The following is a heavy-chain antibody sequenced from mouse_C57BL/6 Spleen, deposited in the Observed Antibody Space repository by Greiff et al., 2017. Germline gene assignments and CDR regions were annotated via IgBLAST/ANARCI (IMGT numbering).Heavy chain of an antibody. D-gene: IGHD1-1*02. CDR2: ISSGSSTI. V-gene: IGHV5-17*01. CDR3: ARGGFAWFAY. Sequence: EVMLVESGGGLVKPGGSLKLSCAASGFTFSDYGMHWVRQAPEKGLEWVAYISSGSSTIYYADTVKGRFTISRGNAKNTLFLQMTSLGSEDKAMYYWARGGFAWFAYWGQGTLVTVSA. CDR1: GFTFSDYG. J-gene: IGHJ3*01.